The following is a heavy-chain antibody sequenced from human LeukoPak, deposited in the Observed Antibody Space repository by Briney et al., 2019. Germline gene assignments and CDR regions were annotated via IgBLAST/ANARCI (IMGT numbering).Heavy chain of an antibody. Sequence: ASVKVSCKASGYTFTGYYMHWVRQAPGQGLEWMGWINPNSGGTNYAQKFQGRVTMTRDTSISTAYMELSRLRSDDTAVYYCASELSRYYYYYMDVWGKGTTVTVSS. CDR1: GYTFTGYY. V-gene: IGHV1-2*02. CDR2: INPNSGGT. CDR3: ASELSRYYYYYMDV. J-gene: IGHJ6*03.